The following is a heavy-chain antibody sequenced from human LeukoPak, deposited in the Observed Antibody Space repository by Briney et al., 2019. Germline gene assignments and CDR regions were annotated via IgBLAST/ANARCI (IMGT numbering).Heavy chain of an antibody. V-gene: IGHV1-18*01. CDR3: ARVIYQWLPLREDY. Sequence: GASVKVSCKASGYTFTSYGISWVRQAPGQGLEWMGWISAYNGNTNYAQKFQGRVTMTTDTSTSTAYMELRSLRSDDTAVYYCARVIYQWLPLREDYWGQGTLVTVSS. CDR2: ISAYNGNT. CDR1: GYTFTSYG. J-gene: IGHJ4*02. D-gene: IGHD6-19*01.